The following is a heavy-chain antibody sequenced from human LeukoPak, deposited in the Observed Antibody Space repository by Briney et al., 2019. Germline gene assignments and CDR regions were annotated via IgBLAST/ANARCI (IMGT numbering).Heavy chain of an antibody. D-gene: IGHD3-10*01. CDR1: GGSISSSSYY. Sequence: SETVSLTCTVSGGSISSSSYYWGWIRQPPGKGLEWIGSIYYSGSTYYNPSLKSRVTISVDTSKNQFSLKLSSVTAADTAVYYCARDPSYGRFGGLSRYFDLWGRGTLVTVSS. CDR2: IYYSGST. V-gene: IGHV4-39*07. J-gene: IGHJ2*01. CDR3: ARDPSYGRFGGLSRYFDL.